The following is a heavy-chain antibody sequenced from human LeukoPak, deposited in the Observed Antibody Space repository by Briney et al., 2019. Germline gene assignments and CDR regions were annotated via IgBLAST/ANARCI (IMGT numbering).Heavy chain of an antibody. Sequence: PGGSLRLSCAASGFTFSSYAMSWVRQAPGKGLEWVSGISGSGGSTFYADSVKGRFTISRDNSKNTLYLQMSRLRAEDTAVYYCAKGHSAYIREFDYWGQGTLVTVSS. CDR3: AKGHSAYIREFDY. V-gene: IGHV3-23*01. J-gene: IGHJ4*02. CDR2: ISGSGGST. CDR1: GFTFSSYA. D-gene: IGHD5-12*01.